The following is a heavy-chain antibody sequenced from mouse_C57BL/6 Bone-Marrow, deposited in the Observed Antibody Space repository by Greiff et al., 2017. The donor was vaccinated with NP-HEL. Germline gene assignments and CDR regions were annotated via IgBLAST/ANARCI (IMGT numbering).Heavy chain of an antibody. D-gene: IGHD2-4*01. CDR3: AREERGYYDYDNFAY. V-gene: IGHV1-81*01. J-gene: IGHJ3*01. CDR2: IYPRSGNT. Sequence: VQLQESGAELARPGASVKLSCKASGYTFTSYGISWVKQRTGQGLEWIGEIYPRSGNTYYNEKFKGKATLTADKSSSTAYMELRSLTSEDSAVYFCAREERGYYDYDNFAYWGQGTLVTVSA. CDR1: GYTFTSYG.